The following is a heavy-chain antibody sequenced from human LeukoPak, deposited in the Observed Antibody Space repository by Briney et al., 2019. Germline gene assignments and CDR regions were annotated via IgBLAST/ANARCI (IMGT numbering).Heavy chain of an antibody. J-gene: IGHJ4*02. CDR3: ARGDFTMVRVLDY. V-gene: IGHV1-8*02. Sequence: ASVKVSCKASGYTFTGYYMHWVRQATGQGLEWMGWMNPNSGNTGYAQKFQGRDTMTRNTFISTAYMELSSLRSEDTAVYYCARGDFTMVRVLDYWGQGTLVTVSS. CDR1: GYTFTGYY. CDR2: MNPNSGNT. D-gene: IGHD3-10*01.